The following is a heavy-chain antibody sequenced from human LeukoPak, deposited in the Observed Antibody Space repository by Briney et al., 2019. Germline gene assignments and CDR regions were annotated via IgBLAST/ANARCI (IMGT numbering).Heavy chain of an antibody. J-gene: IGHJ5*02. CDR3: AREYSSWPVTTYLNWFDP. CDR1: GGTFSSYA. Sequence: SVKVSCKASGGTFSSYAISWVRLAPGQGLEWMGGIIPIFGTANYAQKFQGRVTITADESTSTAYMELSSLRSEDTAVYYCAREYSSWPVTTYLNWFDPWGQGTLVTVSS. CDR2: IIPIFGTA. V-gene: IGHV1-69*13. D-gene: IGHD4-17*01.